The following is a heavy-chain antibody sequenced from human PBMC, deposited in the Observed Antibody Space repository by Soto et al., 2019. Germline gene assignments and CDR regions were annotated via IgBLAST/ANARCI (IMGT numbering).Heavy chain of an antibody. CDR3: AGRCDGTNCLAHFDY. CDR1: GGTFNNYV. Sequence: QVQLVQSGAEVKKPGSSVKVSCRASGGTFNNYVINWVRQAPGQGIEWMAGIIPIFGTPNYAQKFQGRVTITADKSTSTAYMELNSLRSEDTAVYYCAGRCDGTNCLAHFDYWGQGTLVTVSS. J-gene: IGHJ4*02. V-gene: IGHV1-69*06. D-gene: IGHD2-2*01. CDR2: IIPIFGTP.